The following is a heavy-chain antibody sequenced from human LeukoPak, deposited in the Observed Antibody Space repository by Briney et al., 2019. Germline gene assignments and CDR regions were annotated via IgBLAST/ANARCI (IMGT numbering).Heavy chain of an antibody. D-gene: IGHD6-13*01. CDR3: ARLIAAAENNWFGP. J-gene: IGHJ5*02. CDR1: GFTFSHIG. CDR2: IHPNGVNT. Sequence: GGSLRLSCEASGFTFSHIGMAWVRQAPGKGLEWVSSIHPNGVNTHYADSVRGRFTISRDNSKNTLYLQMNSLRAEDTAVYCCARLIAAAENNWFGPWGQGTLVTVSS. V-gene: IGHV3-23*01.